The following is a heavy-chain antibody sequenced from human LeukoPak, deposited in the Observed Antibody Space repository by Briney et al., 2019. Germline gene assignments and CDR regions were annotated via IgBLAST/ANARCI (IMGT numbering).Heavy chain of an antibody. J-gene: IGHJ4*02. CDR2: ISYDGSNK. Sequence: PGRSLRLSCTASGFAFSSYGTHWVRQAPGKGLEWVTLISYDGSNKYYADSVKGRFTISRDNSKNTLYLQMNSLRAEDTAVYYCAKEGYDFWSGYTQRHFDYWGQGTLVTVSS. V-gene: IGHV3-30*18. CDR3: AKEGYDFWSGYTQRHFDY. D-gene: IGHD3-3*01. CDR1: GFAFSSYG.